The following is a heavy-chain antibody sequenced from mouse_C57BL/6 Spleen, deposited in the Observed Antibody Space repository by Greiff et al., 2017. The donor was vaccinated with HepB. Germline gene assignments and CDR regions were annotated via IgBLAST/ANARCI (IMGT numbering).Heavy chain of an antibody. CDR1: GYTFTDYE. Sequence: QVHVKQSGAELVRPGASVTLSCKASGYTFTDYEMHWVKQTPVHGLEWIGAIDPETGGTAYNQKFKGKAILTADKSSSTAYMELRSLTSEDSAVYYCTPIYDGYYSYYFDYWGQGTTLTVSS. CDR2: IDPETGGT. D-gene: IGHD2-3*01. CDR3: TPIYDGYYSYYFDY. J-gene: IGHJ2*01. V-gene: IGHV1-15*01.